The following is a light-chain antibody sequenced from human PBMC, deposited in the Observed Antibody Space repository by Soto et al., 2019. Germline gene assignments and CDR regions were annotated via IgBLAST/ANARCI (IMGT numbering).Light chain of an antibody. CDR2: EVS. CDR1: SSDVGGYNY. Sequence: QSALTQPASVSGSPGQSITISCTGTSSDVGGYNYVSWFQQHPGKATKLKIYEVSNRPSGVSNRFSGSKSGYTASLTISELQDEDEADYYCTSFTSSSTWVFGGGTKLTVL. V-gene: IGLV2-14*03. CDR3: TSFTSSSTWV. J-gene: IGLJ3*02.